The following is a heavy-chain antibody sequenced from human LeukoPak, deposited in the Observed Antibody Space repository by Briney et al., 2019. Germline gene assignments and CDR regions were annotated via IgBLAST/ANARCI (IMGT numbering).Heavy chain of an antibody. CDR3: ARIGVYYDSSGYFDY. J-gene: IGHJ4*02. CDR1: GYTFTSYY. D-gene: IGHD3-22*01. Sequence: ASVKVSCKASGYTFTSYYMHWVRQAPGQGLEWMGIINPSGGSTSYAQKFQGRVTITRDTSASTAYMELSSLRSEDTAVYYCARIGVYYDSSGYFDYWGQGTLVTVSS. CDR2: INPSGGST. V-gene: IGHV1-46*01.